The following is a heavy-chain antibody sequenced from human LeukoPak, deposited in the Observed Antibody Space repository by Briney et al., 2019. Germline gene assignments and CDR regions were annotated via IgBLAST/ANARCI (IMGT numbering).Heavy chain of an antibody. V-gene: IGHV3-53*01. CDR3: ARAVPPVTTFDY. CDR2: IYSGGST. Sequence: GGSLRLSCAASGFTVSSNYMSCVRQAPGKGLEWVSVIYSGGSTYYADSVKGRFTISRDNSKNTLYLQMNSLRAEDTAVYYCARAVPPVTTFDYWGQGTLVTVSS. J-gene: IGHJ4*02. D-gene: IGHD4-17*01. CDR1: GFTVSSNY.